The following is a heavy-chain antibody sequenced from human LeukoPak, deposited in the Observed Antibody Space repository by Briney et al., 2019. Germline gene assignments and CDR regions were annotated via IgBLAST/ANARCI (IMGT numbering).Heavy chain of an antibody. J-gene: IGHJ4*02. D-gene: IGHD6-13*01. Sequence: SVKVSCKASGGTFNNHAISWVRQAPGQGLEWMGVIIPISGTANYAQKFQGRVTITADESTSTVYMELSSLTSEDTAVYYCARWAGESSSWYPALFDYWGEGTLVTVSS. V-gene: IGHV1-69*13. CDR1: GGTFNNHA. CDR3: ARWAGESSSWYPALFDY. CDR2: IIPISGTA.